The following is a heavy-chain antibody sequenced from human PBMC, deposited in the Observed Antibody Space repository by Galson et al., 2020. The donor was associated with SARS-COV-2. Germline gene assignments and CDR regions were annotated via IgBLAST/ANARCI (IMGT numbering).Heavy chain of an antibody. V-gene: IGHV5-51*01. CDR3: ARQFRARGREHWFDP. J-gene: IGHJ5*02. CDR1: GYSFTSYW. CDR2: IYPGDSDT. Sequence: KIGESLKISCKGSGYSFTSYWIGWVRQMPGKGLEWMGIIYPGDSDTRYSPSFQGQVTISADKSISTAYLQWSSLKASDTAMYYCARQFRARGREHWFDPWGQGTLVTVSS.